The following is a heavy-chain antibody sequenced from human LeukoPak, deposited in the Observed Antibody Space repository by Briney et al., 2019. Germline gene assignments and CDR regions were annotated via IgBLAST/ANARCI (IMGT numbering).Heavy chain of an antibody. D-gene: IGHD1-1*01. CDR1: DFTFSSYW. Sequence: PGGSLRLSCAASDFTFSSYWMSSVRQAPGTGLEWVANINQDGSDKRYMDSVRGRFTISRDNAKNSLSLHMDSLRAEDTAVYYCARVGYNWDDDGVDYWGQGTLVTVSS. V-gene: IGHV3-7*01. CDR3: ARVGYNWDDDGVDY. J-gene: IGHJ4*02. CDR2: INQDGSDK.